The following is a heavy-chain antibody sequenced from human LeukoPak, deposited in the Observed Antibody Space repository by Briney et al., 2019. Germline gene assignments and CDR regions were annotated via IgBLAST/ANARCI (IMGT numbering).Heavy chain of an antibody. Sequence: SQTLSLTCTVSGGSISSGGYYWSWIRQHPGKGLEWIGYIYYSGSTYYNPSLKSRVTISVDTSKNRFSLKLSSVTAADTAVYYCARDWSGFPDYWGQGTLVTVSS. CDR3: ARDWSGFPDY. D-gene: IGHD3-3*01. CDR1: GGSISSGGYY. J-gene: IGHJ4*02. V-gene: IGHV4-31*03. CDR2: IYYSGST.